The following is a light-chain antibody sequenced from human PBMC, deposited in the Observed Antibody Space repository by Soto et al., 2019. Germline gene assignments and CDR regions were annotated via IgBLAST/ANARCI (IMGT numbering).Light chain of an antibody. J-gene: IGKJ3*01. V-gene: IGKV1-5*01. CDR2: DAS. CDR3: QQYNSYRALFT. CDR1: QSISSW. Sequence: DIQMTQSPSTLSASVGDRVTITCRASQSISSWLAWYQQKPGKAPKLLIYDASSLESGVPSRFSGSGSGTEFTLTISSRQPDDFATYYCQQYNSYRALFTFGRGTKVDIK.